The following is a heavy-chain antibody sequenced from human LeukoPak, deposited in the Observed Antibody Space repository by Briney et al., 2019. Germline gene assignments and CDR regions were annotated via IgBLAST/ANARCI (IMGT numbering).Heavy chain of an antibody. V-gene: IGHV1-46*03. CDR1: GYTFTTYY. D-gene: IGHD5-24*01. J-gene: IGHJ4*02. CDR2: INPSGGST. CDR3: ARSVKMPTIVH. Sequence: ASVKVSCKASGYTFTTYYMHWVRQAPGQGVQWMGIINPSGGSTSYAQKFQGRVTMTRDTSTSTVYMELSSLRSDDTAIYYCARSVKMPTIVHWGQGTLVTVSS.